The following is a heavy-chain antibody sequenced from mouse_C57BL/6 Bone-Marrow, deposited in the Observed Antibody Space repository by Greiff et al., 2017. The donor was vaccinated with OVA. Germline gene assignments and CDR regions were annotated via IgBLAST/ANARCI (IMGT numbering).Heavy chain of an antibody. D-gene: IGHD2-4*01. CDR2: ISSGSSTI. J-gene: IGHJ3*01. CDR3: ARGDYDGVWFAY. V-gene: IGHV5-17*01. Sequence: DVMLVESGGGLVKPGGSLKLSCAASGFTFSDYGMHWVRQAPEKGLEWVAYISSGSSTIYYADTVKGRFTISRDNAKNTLFLQMTSLRSEDTAMYYCARGDYDGVWFAYWGQGTLVTVSA. CDR1: GFTFSDYG.